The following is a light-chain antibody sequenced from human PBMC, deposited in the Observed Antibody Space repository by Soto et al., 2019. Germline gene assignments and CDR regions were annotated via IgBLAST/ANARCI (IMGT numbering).Light chain of an antibody. Sequence: DTQMTQSPSTLSGSVGGRVTITCRASQTISSWLAWYQQKPGKAPKPLIYKASTLETGVPSRFSGSGSGTEFTLSISSLQPEDFATYFCQQSFTTPLTFGGGTK. J-gene: IGKJ4*01. CDR2: KAS. CDR1: QTISSW. CDR3: QQSFTTPLT. V-gene: IGKV1-5*03.